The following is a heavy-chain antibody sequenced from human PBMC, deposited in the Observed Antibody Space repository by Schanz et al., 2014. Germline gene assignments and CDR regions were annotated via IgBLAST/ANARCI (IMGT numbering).Heavy chain of an antibody. CDR1: GFTFSGFW. D-gene: IGHD6-13*01. J-gene: IGHJ4*02. CDR2: IKKDGSEK. V-gene: IGHV3-7*01. Sequence: EVQLVESGGGLVQPGGSLRLSCAASGFTFSGFWMTWVRQAPGKGLEWVANIKKDGSEKYYVDSVEGRFTISRDNAKRSLFLQMNSLRVEDTAVYFCVSQTGSPNYWGQGTLVTVSS. CDR3: VSQTGSPNY.